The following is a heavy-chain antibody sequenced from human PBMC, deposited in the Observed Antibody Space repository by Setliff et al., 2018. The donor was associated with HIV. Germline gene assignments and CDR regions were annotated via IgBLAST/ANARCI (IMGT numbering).Heavy chain of an antibody. D-gene: IGHD4-17*01. J-gene: IGHJ4*02. Sequence: SVKVSCKTSGDTFNTYSISWVRQAPGQGLEWMGGIIPMLRATKYAQRFQGRVTITADESTSTAYMELSSLGSEDTAFYYCAGLYGDKGGGYWGQGTLVTVSS. V-gene: IGHV1-69*13. CDR3: AGLYGDKGGGY. CDR2: IIPMLRAT. CDR1: GDTFNTYS.